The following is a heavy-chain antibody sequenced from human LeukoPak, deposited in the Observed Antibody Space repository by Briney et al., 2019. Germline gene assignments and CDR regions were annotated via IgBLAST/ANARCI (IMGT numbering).Heavy chain of an antibody. CDR2: IYPGDSDT. CDR1: GYSFTNYW. D-gene: IGHD3-22*01. Sequence: GESLKISCKGSGYSFTNYWIGWVRQMPGKGLEWMGVIYPGDSDTRYRPSFQDQVTMSVDKSLSTAYLQWSSLKASDTAVYYCASSVGADTSGFYFDYWGQGTLVTVSS. V-gene: IGHV5-51*01. J-gene: IGHJ4*02. CDR3: ASSVGADTSGFYFDY.